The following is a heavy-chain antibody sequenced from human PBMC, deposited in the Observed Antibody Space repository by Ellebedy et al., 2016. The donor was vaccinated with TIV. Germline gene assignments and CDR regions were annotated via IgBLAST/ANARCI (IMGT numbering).Heavy chain of an antibody. Sequence: GESLKISCAASGFTFSEYAMHWVRQAPGKGLEWLSVISYSGTIQYYADSLKGRFTVSRDNSKNTLYLQMNSLRAEDSAMYYCAREGGNGGSYVDAFDIWGQGTMVTVSS. V-gene: IGHV3-30-3*01. CDR2: ISYSGTIQ. CDR3: AREGGNGGSYVDAFDI. J-gene: IGHJ3*02. CDR1: GFTFSEYA. D-gene: IGHD1-26*01.